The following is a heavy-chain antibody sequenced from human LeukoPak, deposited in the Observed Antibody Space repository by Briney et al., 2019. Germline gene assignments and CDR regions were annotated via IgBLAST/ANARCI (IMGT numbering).Heavy chain of an antibody. CDR3: ARNQDSSWYYYYMDV. CDR2: ITGSGGST. D-gene: IGHD6-13*01. CDR1: GFMFSTYE. Sequence: PGGSLRLSCAASGFMFSTYELSWARQAPGKGLEWVSTITGSGGSTYSADSVKGRLTISRDNSKNTLYLQMNSLRADDTALYYCARNQDSSWYYYYMDVWGKGTTVTVSS. J-gene: IGHJ6*03. V-gene: IGHV3-23*01.